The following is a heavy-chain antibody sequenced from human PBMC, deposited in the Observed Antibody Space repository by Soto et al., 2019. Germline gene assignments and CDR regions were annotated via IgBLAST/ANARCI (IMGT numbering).Heavy chain of an antibody. Sequence: SETLSLTCTVFGGSISSGSYYWTWIRQYPGEGPEWIGYIFYSGSTYYNPSLKSRVTISADTSKNQFSLKMKSVTAADTAVYYCARARLNRAFDFWGQ. CDR2: IFYSGST. CDR1: GGSISSGSYY. J-gene: IGHJ4*02. CDR3: ARARLNRAFDF. V-gene: IGHV4-31*03.